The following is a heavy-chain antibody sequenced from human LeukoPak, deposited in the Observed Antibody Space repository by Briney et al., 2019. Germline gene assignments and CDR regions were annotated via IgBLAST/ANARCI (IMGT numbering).Heavy chain of an antibody. V-gene: IGHV3-13*01. CDR3: TKEFCGSRAACAGGSYYDF. D-gene: IGHD2-15*01. J-gene: IGHJ2*01. Sequence: GGSLRLSCSASGFTFSKDDFHWVRQAPGKGLEWVAAIGVTGDTYYADSVKGRFTISREDAANSLYLQMRSLGAGDTALYYCTKEFCGSRAACAGGSYYDFWGRGALVTVSS. CDR1: GFTFSKDD. CDR2: IGVTGDT.